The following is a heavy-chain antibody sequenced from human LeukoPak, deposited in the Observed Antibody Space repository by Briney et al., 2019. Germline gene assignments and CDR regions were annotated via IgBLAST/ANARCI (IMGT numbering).Heavy chain of an antibody. CDR3: ARSRFGDSFDY. V-gene: IGHV3-30*03. CDR1: GFTFSSYG. Sequence: GGSLRLSCAASGFTFSSYGMHWVRQAPGKGLEWVAVISYDGSNKYYADSVKGRFTISRDNSKNTLYLQMNSLRAEDTAVYYCARSRFGDSFDYWGQGTLVTVSS. J-gene: IGHJ4*02. CDR2: ISYDGSNK. D-gene: IGHD3-16*01.